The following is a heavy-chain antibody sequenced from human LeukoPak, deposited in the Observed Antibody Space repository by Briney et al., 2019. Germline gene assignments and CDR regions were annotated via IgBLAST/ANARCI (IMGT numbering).Heavy chain of an antibody. CDR1: GYTFTSYD. CDR2: MNPNSGNT. Sequence: ASVKVSCKASGYTFTSYDINWVRQATGQGLEWMGWMNPNSGNTGYAQKFQGRVTMTRNTSISTAYMELSSLRSEDTAVYYCARSRVGECCHNRARAWFDPWGQGTLVTVSS. D-gene: IGHD2-21*01. CDR3: ARSRVGECCHNRARAWFDP. V-gene: IGHV1-8*01. J-gene: IGHJ5*02.